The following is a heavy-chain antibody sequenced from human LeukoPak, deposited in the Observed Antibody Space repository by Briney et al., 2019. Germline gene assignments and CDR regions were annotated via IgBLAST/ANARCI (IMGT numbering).Heavy chain of an antibody. CDR3: ARVSNDYGGNGAFDI. D-gene: IGHD4-23*01. V-gene: IGHV4-59*01. CDR1: GGSISNYY. J-gene: IGHJ3*02. CDR2: IYFTGSA. Sequence: SETLSLTCTVSGGSISNYYWIWIRQPPGKGLEWIAYIYFTGSANYNPSLKSRVTISVDTSENQFSLKLSSVTAADMAVYYCARVSNDYGGNGAFDIWGQGTMVTVSS.